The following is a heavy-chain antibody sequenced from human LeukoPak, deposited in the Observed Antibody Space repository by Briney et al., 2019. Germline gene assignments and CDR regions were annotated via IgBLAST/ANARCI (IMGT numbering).Heavy chain of an antibody. Sequence: SETLSLTCSVSGGSISSSYWTWIRQSAGKGLEWIGRIYSTGTTNYNPSLKSRLTMSVDTSRNQFSLKLNSVTAADTAVYYCARECFTSICPYNNMDVWGQGTTDTVSS. CDR2: IYSTGTT. CDR1: GGSISSSY. J-gene: IGHJ6*02. V-gene: IGHV4-4*07. D-gene: IGHD3-10*01. CDR3: ARECFTSICPYNNMDV.